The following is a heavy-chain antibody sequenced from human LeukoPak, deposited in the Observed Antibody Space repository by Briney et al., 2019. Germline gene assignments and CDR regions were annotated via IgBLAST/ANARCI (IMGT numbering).Heavy chain of an antibody. V-gene: IGHV1-69*04. J-gene: IGHJ4*02. CDR1: GFTFSSYA. Sequence: PGGSLRLSCAASGFTFSSYAISWVRQAPGQGLEWMGRIIPILGIANYAQKFQGRVTITADKSTSTAYMELSSLRSEDTAVYYCASIVDTAVFDYWGQGTLVTVSS. CDR2: IIPILGIA. D-gene: IGHD5-18*01. CDR3: ASIVDTAVFDY.